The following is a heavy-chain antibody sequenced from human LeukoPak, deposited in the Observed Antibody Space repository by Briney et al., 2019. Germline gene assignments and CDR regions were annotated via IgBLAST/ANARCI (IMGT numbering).Heavy chain of an antibody. Sequence: ASVKVSCKASGYTFTGYYMHWVRQAPGQGLEWMGWISAYNGNTNYAQKLQGRVTMTTDTSTSTAYMELRSLRSDDTAVYYCARDPRVGYDPFDYWGQGTLVTVSS. J-gene: IGHJ4*02. V-gene: IGHV1-18*04. D-gene: IGHD5-12*01. CDR3: ARDPRVGYDPFDY. CDR1: GYTFTGYY. CDR2: ISAYNGNT.